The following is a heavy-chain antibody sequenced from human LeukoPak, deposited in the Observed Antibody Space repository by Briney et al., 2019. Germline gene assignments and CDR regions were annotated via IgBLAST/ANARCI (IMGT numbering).Heavy chain of an antibody. CDR1: GGTFSSYA. Sequence: ASVKVSCKASGGTFSSYAISWVRQAPGQGLEWMGGIIPIFGTANYAQKFQGRVTITADESTSTAYMELSSLRSEDTAVYYCARGFVDSSSWYEVMDPWGQGTLVTVSS. J-gene: IGHJ5*02. V-gene: IGHV1-69*13. CDR3: ARGFVDSSSWYEVMDP. D-gene: IGHD6-13*01. CDR2: IIPIFGTA.